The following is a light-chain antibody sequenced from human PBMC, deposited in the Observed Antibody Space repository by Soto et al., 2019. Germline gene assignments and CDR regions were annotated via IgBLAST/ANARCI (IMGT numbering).Light chain of an antibody. CDR2: DAS. Sequence: IQMTQSPSSLSASVGDRVTITCRASQGIRNDLGWYQQKPGKAPNLLIYDASNLETGVPSRFSGSGSGTYFSFTISSLQPEDFATYYCQQYSNLITFGQGTRLEIK. CDR3: QQYSNLIT. J-gene: IGKJ5*01. V-gene: IGKV1-33*01. CDR1: QGIRND.